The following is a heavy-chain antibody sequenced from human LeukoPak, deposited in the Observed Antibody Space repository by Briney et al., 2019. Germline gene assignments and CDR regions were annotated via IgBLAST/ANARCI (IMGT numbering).Heavy chain of an antibody. J-gene: IGHJ4*02. V-gene: IGHV4-61*02. CDR3: AGGRFLEWLAHFDY. CDR1: GGSISSGSYY. CDR2: IYTSGST. Sequence: SQTLSLTCTVSGGSISSGSYYWSCIRQPAGKGLEWIGRIYTSGSTNYSPSLKSRVTISVDTSKNQFSLKLSSVTAADTAVYYCAGGRFLEWLAHFDYWGQGTLVTVSS. D-gene: IGHD3-3*01.